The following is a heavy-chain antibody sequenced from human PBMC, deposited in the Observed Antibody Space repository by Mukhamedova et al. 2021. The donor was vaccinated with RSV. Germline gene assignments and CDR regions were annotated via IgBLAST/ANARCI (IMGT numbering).Heavy chain of an antibody. CDR2: GIA. V-gene: IGHV1-69*04. D-gene: IGHD2-21*02. J-gene: IGHJ6*02. Sequence: GIANYAQKFQGRVTITADKSTSTAYMELSSLRSEDTAVYYCARDGGVVVVTTYYGMDVWGQGTTVTVSS. CDR3: ARDGGVVVVTTYYGMDV.